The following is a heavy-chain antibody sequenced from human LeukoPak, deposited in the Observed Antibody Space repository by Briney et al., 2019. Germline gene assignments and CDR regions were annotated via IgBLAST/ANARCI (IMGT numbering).Heavy chain of an antibody. D-gene: IGHD6-19*01. CDR2: INAGNGNT. CDR1: GYTFTSYA. J-gene: IGHJ5*02. Sequence: GASVKVSCKASGYTFTSYAMHWVRQAPGQRLEWMGWINAGNGNTKYSQKFQGRVTITRDTSASTAYMEPSSLRSEDTAVYYCARPAVAGPFDPWGQGTLVTVSS. V-gene: IGHV1-3*01. CDR3: ARPAVAGPFDP.